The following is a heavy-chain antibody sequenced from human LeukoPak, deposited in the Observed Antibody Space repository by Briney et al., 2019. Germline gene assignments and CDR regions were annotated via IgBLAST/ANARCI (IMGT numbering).Heavy chain of an antibody. CDR1: GYTFTRYD. J-gene: IGHJ4*02. Sequence: ASVKVSCKASGYTFTRYDINWVRQAAGQGLEWMGWMNTKSGNTGHAQKFQGRVTITRDTSINTVYMELSSLRSEDTAVYFCARVDGSPDYWGQGTLVTVSS. V-gene: IGHV1-8*03. CDR3: ARVDGSPDY. CDR2: MNTKSGNT. D-gene: IGHD5-24*01.